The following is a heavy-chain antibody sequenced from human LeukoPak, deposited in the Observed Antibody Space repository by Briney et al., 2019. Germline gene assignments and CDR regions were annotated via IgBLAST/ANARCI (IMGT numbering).Heavy chain of an antibody. J-gene: IGHJ3*02. Sequence: PGGSLRLSCAASGFTVSSNYMSWIRQAPGKGLEWVSVIYRSGSTHYADSVKDRFIISRDNSKNTLYLQMNSLRAEDTAVYYCAREDENYGLTFDTWGQGTMVTVSS. V-gene: IGHV3-66*01. D-gene: IGHD3-10*01. CDR3: AREDENYGLTFDT. CDR1: GFTVSSNY. CDR2: IYRSGST.